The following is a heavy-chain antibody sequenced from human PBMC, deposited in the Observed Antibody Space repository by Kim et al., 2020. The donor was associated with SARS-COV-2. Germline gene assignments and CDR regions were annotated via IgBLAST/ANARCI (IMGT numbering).Heavy chain of an antibody. J-gene: IGHJ3*02. Sequence: SETLSLTCAVYGGSFSGYYWSWIRQPPGKGLEWIGEINHSGSTNYNPSLKSRVTISVDTSKNQFSLKLSSVTAADTAVYYCARALGVVTPHAFDIWGQGTMVTVSS. CDR2: INHSGST. CDR1: GGSFSGYY. V-gene: IGHV4-34*01. D-gene: IGHD2-21*02. CDR3: ARALGVVTPHAFDI.